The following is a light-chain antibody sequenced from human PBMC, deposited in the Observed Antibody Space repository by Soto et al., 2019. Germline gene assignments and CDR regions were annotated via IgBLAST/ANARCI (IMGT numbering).Light chain of an antibody. CDR1: QSILYSPNNKNY. J-gene: IGKJ1*01. CDR2: WAS. CDR3: QQYYDVPQN. Sequence: DIVMTQSPDSLAVSLGERANINCKSSQSILYSPNNKNYLAWYQQKPGQPPKLLIYWASTRESGVPDRFSGSGSGTDFTLTISSLQAEDVAVYYLQQYYDVPQNVGQGTNVEIK. V-gene: IGKV4-1*01.